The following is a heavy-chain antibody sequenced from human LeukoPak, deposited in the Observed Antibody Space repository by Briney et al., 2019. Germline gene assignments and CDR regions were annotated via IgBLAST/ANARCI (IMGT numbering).Heavy chain of an antibody. CDR1: AGSIRSSSFF. CDR3: ARDRSPGYSIRVLGWFDP. D-gene: IGHD6-13*01. Sequence: KTSETLSLTCTVSAGSIRSSSFFWDWIRQPPGKGLEWIGSIYYSGSTYYNPSLKSRVTMSIDTSKNQFSLKLSSVTAADTAVYYCARDRSPGYSIRVLGWFDPWGQGTLVTVSS. J-gene: IGHJ5*02. CDR2: IYYSGST. V-gene: IGHV4-39*07.